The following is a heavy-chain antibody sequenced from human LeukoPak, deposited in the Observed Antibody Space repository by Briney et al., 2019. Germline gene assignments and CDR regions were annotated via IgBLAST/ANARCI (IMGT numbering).Heavy chain of an antibody. CDR2: ISSSSSTI. V-gene: IGHV3-48*02. CDR3: ARAVSGYISGYGY. D-gene: IGHD5-18*01. CDR1: GFTFSSYN. J-gene: IGHJ4*02. Sequence: PRGSLRLSCVASGFTFSSYNINWVRQAPGKGLEWVSYISSSSSTIHYADSVKGRFTISRDNAKNSLYLQMNSLRDEDTAVYYCARAVSGYISGYGYLGAGTLVTVSS.